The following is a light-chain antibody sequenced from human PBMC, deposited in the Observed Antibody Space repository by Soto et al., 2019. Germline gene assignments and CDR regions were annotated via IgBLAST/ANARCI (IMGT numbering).Light chain of an antibody. CDR3: QQYNFWPPLT. J-gene: IGKJ4*01. CDR2: GAS. CDR1: QRIYSN. Sequence: ETVMTQSPATLSVSPGERATLSCRASQRIYSNLAWYQQKPGQAPRLLIYGASTRATGVPVRFSGSGSGTEFTLTISSLQSEDFAVYYCQQYNFWPPLTVGGGTKVDIK. V-gene: IGKV3-15*01.